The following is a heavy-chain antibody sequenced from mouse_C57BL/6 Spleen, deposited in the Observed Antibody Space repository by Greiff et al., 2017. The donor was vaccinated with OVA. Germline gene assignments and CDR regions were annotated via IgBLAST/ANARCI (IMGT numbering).Heavy chain of an antibody. Sequence: QVQLQQSGAELARPGASVKLSCKASGYTFTSYGISWVKQRTGQGLEWIGEIYPRSGNTYYDEKFKGKATLTADKSSSTAYMELRSLTSEDSAVXFCARAATVVARYFDVWGTGTTVTVSS. D-gene: IGHD1-1*01. V-gene: IGHV1-81*01. CDR1: GYTFTSYG. CDR3: ARAATVVARYFDV. J-gene: IGHJ1*03. CDR2: IYPRSGNT.